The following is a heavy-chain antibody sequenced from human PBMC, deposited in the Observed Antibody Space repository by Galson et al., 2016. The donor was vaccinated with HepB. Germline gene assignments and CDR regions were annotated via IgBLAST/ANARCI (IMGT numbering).Heavy chain of an antibody. J-gene: IGHJ4*02. Sequence: SLRLSCAGSGFTFSTYAMSWVRQAPGKGLEWGSGLSHDSGSEFYGDSVKGRFTIYRDNSKNTVYLELNSLTAEDTAIYYCVNRAEYSGRDNGFQYWGRGTLVTVSS. V-gene: IGHV3-23*01. CDR2: LSHDSGSE. D-gene: IGHD5-12*01. CDR1: GFTFSTYA. CDR3: VNRAEYSGRDNGFQY.